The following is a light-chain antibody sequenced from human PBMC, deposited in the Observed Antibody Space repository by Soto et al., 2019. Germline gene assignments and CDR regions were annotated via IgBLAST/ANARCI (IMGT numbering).Light chain of an antibody. CDR3: QQANSIAFT. CDR1: QGISSW. CDR2: AAS. Sequence: DIQMTQSPSSVSASVGDRVTITCRASQGISSWLAWYQQKPGKAPKLLIYAASSLQSGVPSRFSVSGSVSDFTLTISSLRPLDFAAYYSQQANSIAFTVGPGTKVDI. V-gene: IGKV1D-12*01. J-gene: IGKJ3*01.